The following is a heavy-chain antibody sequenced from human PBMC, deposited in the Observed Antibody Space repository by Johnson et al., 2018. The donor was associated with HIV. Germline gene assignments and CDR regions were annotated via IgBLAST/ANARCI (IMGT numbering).Heavy chain of an antibody. CDR2: INWNGGRT. CDR3: ERAMFFQVMGGLSSSGTSGFDI. J-gene: IGHJ3*02. Sequence: VQLVESGGGVVRPGGSLRLSCSASGFTFDEYAMTWVRQVPGTGLEWVSNINWNGGRTYYDDSVKGRFTISRDNAMNNLYLQMNNLRAEDTALYYCERAMFFQVMGGLSSSGTSGFDIWGQGTMVTVSS. V-gene: IGHV3-20*04. D-gene: IGHD3-16*02. CDR1: GFTFDEYA.